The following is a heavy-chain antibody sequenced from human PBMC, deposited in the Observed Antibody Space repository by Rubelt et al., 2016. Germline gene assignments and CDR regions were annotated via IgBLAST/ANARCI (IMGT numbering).Heavy chain of an antibody. Sequence: EVQLVESGGGLVKPGGSLRLSCAASGFTFSSYSMNWVRQAPGKGLEWVSSISGRGTYIYYADSLKGRFTVSRDNAKNSRYLQMNSLGAEDTAVYHCARVINYDSSAYAFDFWGQGTLVTVSS. V-gene: IGHV3-21*01. CDR3: ARVINYDSSAYAFDF. J-gene: IGHJ4*02. CDR1: GFTFSSYS. D-gene: IGHD3-22*01. CDR2: ISGRGTYI.